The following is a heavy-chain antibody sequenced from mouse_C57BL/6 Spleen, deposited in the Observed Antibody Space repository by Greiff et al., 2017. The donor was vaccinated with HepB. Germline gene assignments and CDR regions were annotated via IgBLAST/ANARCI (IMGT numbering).Heavy chain of an antibody. V-gene: IGHV1-18*01. CDR1: GYTFTDYN. CDR2: INPNNGGT. Sequence: VQLQQSGPELVKPGASVKIPCKASGYTFTDYNMDWVKQSHGKSLEWIGDINPNNGGTIYNQKFKGKATLTVDKSSSTAYMELRSLTSEDTAVYYCARRPGNYGDYAMDYWGQGTSVTVSS. CDR3: ARRPGNYGDYAMDY. D-gene: IGHD2-1*01. J-gene: IGHJ4*01.